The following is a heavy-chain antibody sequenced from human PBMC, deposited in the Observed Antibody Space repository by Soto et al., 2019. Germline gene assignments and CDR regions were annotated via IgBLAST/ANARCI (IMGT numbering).Heavy chain of an antibody. D-gene: IGHD4-17*01. J-gene: IGHJ3*02. CDR2: IYYSGST. CDR1: GGSISSGGYY. CDR3: ARDRHANDYGDYVNGPGFAFDI. Sequence: SETLSLTCTVSGGSISSGGYYWSWIRQHPGKGLEWIGYIYYSGSTYYNPSLKSRVTISVDTSKNQFSLKLSSVTAADTAVYYCARDRHANDYGDYVNGPGFAFDIWGQGTMVTVSS. V-gene: IGHV4-31*03.